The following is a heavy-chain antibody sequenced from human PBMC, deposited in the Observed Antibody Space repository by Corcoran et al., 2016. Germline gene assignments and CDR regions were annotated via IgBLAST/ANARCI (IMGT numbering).Heavy chain of an antibody. D-gene: IGHD3-22*01. CDR1: GYTFTSYG. CDR2: ISAYNGNT. Sequence: QVQLVQSGAEVKKPGASVKVSCKASGYTFTSYGISWVRQAPGQGLEWMGWISAYNGNTNYAQKLQGRVTMTTDPSTSTAYMELRSLRSDDTAVYYCARDLGPYDSSGYYEGCFDYWGQGTLVTVSS. CDR3: ARDLGPYDSSGYYEGCFDY. V-gene: IGHV1-18*01. J-gene: IGHJ4*02.